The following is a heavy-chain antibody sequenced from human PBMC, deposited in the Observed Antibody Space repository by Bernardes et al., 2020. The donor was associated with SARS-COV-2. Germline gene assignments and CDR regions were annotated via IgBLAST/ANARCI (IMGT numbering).Heavy chain of an antibody. Sequence: GGSLLLSCKVSGFTFRTAAMSWVRQAPGPGLEWVSGISIGGTNTYYADSVNGRFTISGDYSKNTLYLQMNSLTAEDTGIYYCAKEVPANDYWGQGTQVTVSS. V-gene: IGHV3-23*01. D-gene: IGHD2-2*01. CDR1: GFTFRTAA. CDR3: AKEVPANDY. CDR2: ISIGGTNT. J-gene: IGHJ4*02.